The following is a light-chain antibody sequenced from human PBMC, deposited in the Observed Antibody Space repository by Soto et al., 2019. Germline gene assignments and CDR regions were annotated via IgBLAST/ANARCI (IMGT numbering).Light chain of an antibody. J-gene: IGLJ2*01. CDR1: ASNIGSNF. Sequence: QSVLTQPSSASGPPGQRVTISCSGRASNIGSNFVSWYQVVPGTAPKLLIYTNSHRPSGVPDRFSGSRSGTSASLDISGLQSDDEADYFCATWDDNVKGPVFGGGTQLTVL. CDR3: ATWDDNVKGPV. CDR2: TNS. V-gene: IGLV1-44*01.